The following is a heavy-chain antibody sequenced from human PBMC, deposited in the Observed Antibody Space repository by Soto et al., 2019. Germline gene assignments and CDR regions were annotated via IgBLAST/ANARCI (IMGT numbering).Heavy chain of an antibody. V-gene: IGHV2-5*02. CDR1: GFSLTTSGVG. D-gene: IGHD2-21*01. CDR2: IYWGDDM. Sequence: QITLKESGPTLVTPTQALTLTCTFSGFSLTTSGVGVGWIRQPPGKALEWLGLIYWGDDMRYYPSLRRRLTITKDPSRNQVVLTMTNMDPVDTATYYCSHVYGGDSDYWGQGTLVTVSS. J-gene: IGHJ4*02. CDR3: SHVYGGDSDY.